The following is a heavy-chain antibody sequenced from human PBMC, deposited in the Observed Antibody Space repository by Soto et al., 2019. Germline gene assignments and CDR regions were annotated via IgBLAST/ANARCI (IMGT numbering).Heavy chain of an antibody. Sequence: GGSLILSCAASGFTFSSYDMSWVRQAPGKGLEWVSGISGSGGSAYYADSVKGRFTISRDNSKNTLYVQMNSLRSEDTAIYYCAKGTYYYYSSGYYPYNWFDPWGQGTLVSVSS. V-gene: IGHV3-23*01. D-gene: IGHD3-22*01. CDR2: ISGSGGSA. J-gene: IGHJ5*02. CDR1: GFTFSSYD. CDR3: AKGTYYYYSSGYYPYNWFDP.